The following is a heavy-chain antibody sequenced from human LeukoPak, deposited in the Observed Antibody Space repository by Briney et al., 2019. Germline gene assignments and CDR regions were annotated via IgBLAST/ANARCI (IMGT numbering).Heavy chain of an antibody. J-gene: IGHJ4*02. Sequence: PSETLSLTCTVSGGSISSYYWSWIRQPPGKGLEWIGYIYYSGSTYYNPSLKSRVTISVDTSKNQFSLKLSSVTAADTAVYYCARERWNQLLRWGQGTLLTVSS. CDR2: IYYSGST. V-gene: IGHV4-59*12. CDR3: ARERWNQLLR. D-gene: IGHD2-2*01. CDR1: GGSISSYY.